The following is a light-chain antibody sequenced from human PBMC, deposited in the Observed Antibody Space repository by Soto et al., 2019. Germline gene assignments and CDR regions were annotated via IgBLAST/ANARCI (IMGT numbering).Light chain of an antibody. CDR3: QQYNSWPSLT. CDR2: RAS. J-gene: IGKJ4*01. CDR1: QSVSSN. Sequence: EIVMTQSPATLSVSPGERATLSCRASQSVSSNLAWYQQKPGQAPRLLIYRASARPTGVPARFSGSGSETGFTLTINSLQSEDFAVYFCQQYNSWPSLTFGGGTKVDIK. V-gene: IGKV3-15*01.